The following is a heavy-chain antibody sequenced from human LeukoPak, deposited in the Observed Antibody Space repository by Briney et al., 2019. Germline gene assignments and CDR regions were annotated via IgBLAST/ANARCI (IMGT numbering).Heavy chain of an antibody. CDR3: ARVGYYDFWSGPTKYYYYMDV. D-gene: IGHD3-3*01. CDR2: ISAYNGNT. V-gene: IGHV1-18*01. J-gene: IGHJ6*03. Sequence: ASVKVSCKASGYTFTSYGISWVRQAPGQGPEWMGWISAYNGNTNYAQKLQRIVTMTTDTSTSTAYMELRSLRSDDTAVYYCARVGYYDFWSGPTKYYYYMDVWGKGTTVTVSS. CDR1: GYTFTSYG.